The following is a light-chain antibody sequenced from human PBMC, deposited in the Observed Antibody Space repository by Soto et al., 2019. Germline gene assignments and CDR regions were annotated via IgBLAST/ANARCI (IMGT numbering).Light chain of an antibody. CDR3: QQYGASPIYT. V-gene: IGKV3-20*01. CDR2: GAS. J-gene: IGKJ2*01. Sequence: EIVLTQSPGTLSLSPGERATLSCRASQSVSSTYLAWNQQKPGQPPRLLIFGASNRAAGTPDRFSGSGSGTDFTLTISRLEPEDFAVYYCQQYGASPIYTFGQGTKLEI. CDR1: QSVSSTY.